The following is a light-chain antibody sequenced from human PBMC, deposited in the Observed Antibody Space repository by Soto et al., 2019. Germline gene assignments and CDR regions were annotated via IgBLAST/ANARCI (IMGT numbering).Light chain of an antibody. CDR2: DVS. J-gene: IGLJ2*01. V-gene: IGLV2-14*01. Sequence: QSALTQPASVSGSPGQSITISCTGTSSDVGGYNYVSWYQQHPGKAPKLMIYDVSNRPSGVSNRFSGSKSGNTASLTISGLQAEDEADYYCSSYTISSPHVVFDGGTKLTVL. CDR3: SSYTISSPHVV. CDR1: SSDVGGYNY.